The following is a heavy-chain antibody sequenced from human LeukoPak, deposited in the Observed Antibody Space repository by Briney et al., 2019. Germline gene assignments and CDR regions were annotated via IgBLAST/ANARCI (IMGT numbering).Heavy chain of an antibody. CDR1: GGSISSYY. D-gene: IGHD1-1*01. CDR2: IYYSGST. CDR3: ARDRKLYGMDV. V-gene: IGHV4-59*01. Sequence: SETLSLTCTVSGGSISSYYWSWIRQPPEKGLEWIGYIYYSGSTNYNPSLKSRVTISVDTSKNQFSLKLSSVTAADTAVYYCARDRKLYGMDVWGQGTTVTVSS. J-gene: IGHJ6*02.